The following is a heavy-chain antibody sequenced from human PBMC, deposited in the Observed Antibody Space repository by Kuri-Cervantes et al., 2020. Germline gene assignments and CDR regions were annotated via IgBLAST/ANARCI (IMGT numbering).Heavy chain of an antibody. CDR3: ARVPHGIGGSGWYFDY. J-gene: IGHJ4*02. D-gene: IGHD6-19*01. CDR1: GYTLTELS. Sequence: ASVKVSCKVSGYTLTELSMHWVRQAPGKGLEWMGGFDPEDGETVYAQKFQGRVAMTTDESTSTVYMALSSLRFEGTAVYYCARVPHGIGGSGWYFDYWVQGTLVTVSS. V-gene: IGHV1-24*01. CDR2: FDPEDGET.